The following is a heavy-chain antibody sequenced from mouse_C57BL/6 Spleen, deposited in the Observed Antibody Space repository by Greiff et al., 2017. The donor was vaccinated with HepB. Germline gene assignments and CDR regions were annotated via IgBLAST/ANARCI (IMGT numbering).Heavy chain of an antibody. CDR1: GYTFTSYW. Sequence: QVQLQQSGAELVKPGASVKLSCKASGYTFTSYWMHWVKQRPGQGLEWIGMIHPNSGSTNYNEKFKSKATLTVDKSSSTAYMHLSSLTSEDSAVYYCARSDWDVDYFDYWGQGTTLTVSS. CDR3: ARSDWDVDYFDY. D-gene: IGHD4-1*01. V-gene: IGHV1-64*01. J-gene: IGHJ2*01. CDR2: IHPNSGST.